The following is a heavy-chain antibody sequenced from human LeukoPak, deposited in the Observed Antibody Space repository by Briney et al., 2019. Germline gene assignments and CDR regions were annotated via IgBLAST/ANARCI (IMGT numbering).Heavy chain of an antibody. V-gene: IGHV4-39*01. Sequence: SETLSLTCTVPGGSISSSGYYWGWIRQPPGKGLEWIGSIYYSGSTYYNPSLKSRVTISVDTSKNQFSLKLSSVTAADTAVYYCARHSPQTHDSSGYYYFDYWGQGTLVTVSS. D-gene: IGHD3-22*01. CDR3: ARHSPQTHDSSGYYYFDY. CDR2: IYYSGST. CDR1: GGSISSSGYY. J-gene: IGHJ4*02.